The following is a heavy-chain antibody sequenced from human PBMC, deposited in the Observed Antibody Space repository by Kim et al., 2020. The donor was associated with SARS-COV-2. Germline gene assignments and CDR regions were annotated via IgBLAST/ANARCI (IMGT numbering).Heavy chain of an antibody. D-gene: IGHD3-3*01. CDR2: IIPIFGTA. CDR1: GGTFSSYA. Sequence: SVKVSCKASGGTFSSYAISWVRQAPGQGLEWMGGIIPIFGTANYAQKFQGRVTITADESTSTAYMELSSLRSEDTAVYYCAKYDFWSGLYYYGMDVWGQGTTVTVSS. V-gene: IGHV1-69*13. CDR3: AKYDFWSGLYYYGMDV. J-gene: IGHJ6*02.